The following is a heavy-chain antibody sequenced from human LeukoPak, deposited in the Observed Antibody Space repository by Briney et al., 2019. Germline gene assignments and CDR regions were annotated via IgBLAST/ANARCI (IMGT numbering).Heavy chain of an antibody. CDR1: GGSISNYY. Sequence: SETLSLTCTVSGGSISNYYWSWIRQPPGKGLEWIGYIYYSGSTNYSPSLKSRVTMSLDTSKNQFSLKLSSVTAADTAVYYCARHDLVGGSYEGVYYFDYWGQGTLVTVSS. CDR3: ARHDLVGGSYEGVYYFDY. D-gene: IGHD1-26*01. CDR2: IYYSGST. J-gene: IGHJ4*02. V-gene: IGHV4-59*08.